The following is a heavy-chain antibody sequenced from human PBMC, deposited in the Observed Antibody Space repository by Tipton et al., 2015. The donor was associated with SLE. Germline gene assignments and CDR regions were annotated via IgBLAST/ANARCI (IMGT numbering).Heavy chain of an antibody. CDR2: IYYSGAT. Sequence: TLSLTCSVSSGSISDPIYFWGWIRQPPGKGLEWIGTIYYSGATYYNPSLKSRVTVSVDTSKNQFSLKLLSLTAADTALYFCARHYGDYEVSYFDYWGQGTLVTVSS. D-gene: IGHD4-17*01. CDR1: SGSISDPIYF. J-gene: IGHJ4*02. CDR3: ARHYGDYEVSYFDY. V-gene: IGHV4-39*07.